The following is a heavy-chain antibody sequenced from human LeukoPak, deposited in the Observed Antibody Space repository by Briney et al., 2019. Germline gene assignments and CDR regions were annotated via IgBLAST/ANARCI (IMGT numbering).Heavy chain of an antibody. J-gene: IGHJ6*02. CDR2: INPSGGST. D-gene: IGHD3-3*01. CDR1: GYTFTSYY. V-gene: IGHV1-46*01. CDR3: AREDPGTTIFGVVIGSLGMDV. Sequence: ASVKVSCKASGYTFTSYYMHWVRQAPGQGFEWMGIINPSGGSTSYAQKFQGRVTMTRDTSTSTVYMELSSLRSEDTAVYYCAREDPGTTIFGVVIGSLGMDVWGQGTTVTVSS.